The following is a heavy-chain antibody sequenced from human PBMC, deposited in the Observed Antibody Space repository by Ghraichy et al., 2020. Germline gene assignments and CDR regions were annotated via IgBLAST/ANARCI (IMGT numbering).Heavy chain of an antibody. V-gene: IGHV3-21*01. Sequence: GESLNISCAASGFTFSSYSMNWVRQAPGKGLEWVSSISSSSSYIYYADSVKGRFTISRDNAKNSLYLQMNSLRAEDTAVYYCARVQGPKILNGIAQRSYNAFDIWGQGTMVTVSS. CDR1: GFTFSSYS. CDR2: ISSSSSYI. D-gene: IGHD1-1*01. J-gene: IGHJ3*02. CDR3: ARVQGPKILNGIAQRSYNAFDI.